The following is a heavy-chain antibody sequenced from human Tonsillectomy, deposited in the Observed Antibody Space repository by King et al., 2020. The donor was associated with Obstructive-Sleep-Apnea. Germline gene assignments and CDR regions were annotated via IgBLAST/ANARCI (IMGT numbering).Heavy chain of an antibody. CDR1: GFTFSSYG. V-gene: IGHV3-30*18. D-gene: IGHD6-13*01. CDR3: AKPIAADYYFDY. CDR2: ISYDGSNK. J-gene: IGHJ4*02. Sequence: VQLVESGGGVVQPGKSLRLSCAASGFTFSSYGMHWVRQAPGKGLEWVAVISYDGSNKYYADSVKGRFTISRDNSKNTLYLQMNSLRAEDTAVYYCAKPIAADYYFDYWGQGTLVTVSS.